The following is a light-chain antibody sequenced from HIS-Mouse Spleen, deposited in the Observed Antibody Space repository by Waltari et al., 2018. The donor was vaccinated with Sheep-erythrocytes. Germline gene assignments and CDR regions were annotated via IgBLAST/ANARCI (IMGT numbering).Light chain of an antibody. CDR3: AAWDDSLNGYV. Sequence: QSVLTQPPSASGTPGQRVTIPCSVSSSNIGSNTVNWYQQLPGTAPKLLIYSNNQRPSGVPDRFSGSKSGTSASLAISGLQSEDEADYYCAAWDDSLNGYVFGTGTKVTVL. CDR2: SNN. J-gene: IGLJ1*01. V-gene: IGLV1-44*01. CDR1: SSNIGSNT.